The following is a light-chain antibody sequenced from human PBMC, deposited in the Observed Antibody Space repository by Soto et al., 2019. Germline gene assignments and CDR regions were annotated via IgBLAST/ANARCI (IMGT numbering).Light chain of an antibody. CDR3: QVWDGDSDHVV. V-gene: IGLV3-21*02. CDR2: DDS. CDR1: DIGSKE. Sequence: SYELTQPPSVSMAPGQTATISCGGHDIGSKEDHWYQHKPGQAPVVVVYDDSVRPSGIPERFSGSNSGNTATLTINKVEAGDEADFYCQVWDGDSDHVVFGGGTKLTVL. J-gene: IGLJ2*01.